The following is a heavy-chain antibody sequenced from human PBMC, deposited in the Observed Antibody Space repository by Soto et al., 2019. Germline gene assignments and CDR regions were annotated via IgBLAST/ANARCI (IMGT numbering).Heavy chain of an antibody. CDR2: IAYDGSNK. Sequence: QVQLVESGGGVVQPGRSLRLSCAASGFTFSSYAMHRVRQAPGKGLEWVAAIAYDGSNKYYADSVKGRFTISRDNSKSTLYLQMNSLRAEDTAVYYCARGSQGGDSSGQVYAFDIWGQGTMVTFSA. CDR1: GFTFSSYA. D-gene: IGHD3-22*01. CDR3: ARGSQGGDSSGQVYAFDI. V-gene: IGHV3-30-3*01. J-gene: IGHJ3*02.